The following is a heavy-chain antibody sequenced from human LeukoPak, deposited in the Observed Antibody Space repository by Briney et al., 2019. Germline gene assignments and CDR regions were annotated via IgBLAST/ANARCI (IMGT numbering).Heavy chain of an antibody. CDR2: ISAGGGST. Sequence: GGSLRLSCAASGFTFSSHGMSWVRQAPGEGLEWVSGISAGGGSTYYADSVKGRFTISRDNSKNTLSLQMSSLRAEDTAVYYCAKVYDGSSYYYFDCWGQGTLVTVSS. CDR1: GFTFSSHG. D-gene: IGHD3-22*01. J-gene: IGHJ4*02. V-gene: IGHV3-23*01. CDR3: AKVYDGSSYYYFDC.